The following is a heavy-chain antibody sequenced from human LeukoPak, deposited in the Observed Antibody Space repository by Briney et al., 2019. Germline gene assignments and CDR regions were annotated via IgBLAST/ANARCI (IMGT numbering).Heavy chain of an antibody. V-gene: IGHV3-9*01. CDR3: AKDYGYESSGYCDY. D-gene: IGHD3-22*01. CDR2: ISRNSGSI. Sequence: SLRPSCAASGFTFADYAIDWVRQAPGEGLEWVSGISRNSGSIGYADSVTGRSTLTRDHAKNSLYLQMNCLRAEEPALFYLAKDYGYESSGYCDYWGQRTLVTVSS. CDR1: GFTFADYA. J-gene: IGHJ4*02.